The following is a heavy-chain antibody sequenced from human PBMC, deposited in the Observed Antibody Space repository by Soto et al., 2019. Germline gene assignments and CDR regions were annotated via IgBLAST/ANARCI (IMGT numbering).Heavy chain of an antibody. CDR2: IVSGST. Sequence: PSETLSLTCTVSGGSISSFYWDWIRQTPGKGLEWIGYIVSGSTNYNPSLKGRVAISVDTSKNQVSLRLASVTAADTAVYYGAKGIRATLRDDWGQATLVTGSS. CDR3: AKGIRATLRDD. CDR1: GGSISSFY. D-gene: IGHD2-21*01. J-gene: IGHJ4*02. V-gene: IGHV4-59*01.